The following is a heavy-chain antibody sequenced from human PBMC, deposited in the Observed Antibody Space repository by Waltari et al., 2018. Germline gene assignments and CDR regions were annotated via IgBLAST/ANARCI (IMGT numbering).Heavy chain of an antibody. CDR2: IYAGGTT. V-gene: IGHV3-66*01. Sequence: EVQLVESGGALVQPGGSLRLSCAVSGCPVRANYVTWVRQVPGKGLEWLSVIYAGGTTFYADSVKDRFIVSRDNPKNTVYLQMNTLRPDDTAIYYCARADSSGWYGFDYWGQGTLVTVSS. CDR1: GCPVRANY. CDR3: ARADSSGWYGFDY. J-gene: IGHJ4*02. D-gene: IGHD6-19*01.